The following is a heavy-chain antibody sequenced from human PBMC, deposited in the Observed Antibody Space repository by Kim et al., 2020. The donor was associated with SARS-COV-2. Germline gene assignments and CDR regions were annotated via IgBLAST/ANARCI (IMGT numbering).Heavy chain of an antibody. CDR1: GFTFSNSV. V-gene: IGHV1-58*02. Sequence: SVKVSCKASGFTFSNSVMQWVRQARGQRLEWIGWIVVGSGNTNYAQKFQERVTITRDMSTGTAYMDLSSLRSEDTAVYYCAAARVGVTGSGAYYYYYGLDVWGQGTTVAVPS. CDR3: AAARVGVTGSGAYYYYYGLDV. J-gene: IGHJ6*02. CDR2: IVVGSGNT. D-gene: IGHD1-26*01.